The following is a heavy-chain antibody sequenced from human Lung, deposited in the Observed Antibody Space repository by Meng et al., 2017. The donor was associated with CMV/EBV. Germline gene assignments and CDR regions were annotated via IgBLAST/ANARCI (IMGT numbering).Heavy chain of an antibody. Sequence: QLLLVRSGAEGKKPGASVKVSFKASGYTFTNYNINWVRQAHGQGLEWMGWMNPNTGNTGYGQKFQGRITMTRNTAISTAYMELSSLTSEDTAVYFCARGLRRPSSAIDFDYWGQGTLVTVSS. CDR2: MNPNTGNT. CDR3: ARGLRRPSSAIDFDY. V-gene: IGHV1-8*01. J-gene: IGHJ4*02. CDR1: GYTFTNYN. D-gene: IGHD2-2*01.